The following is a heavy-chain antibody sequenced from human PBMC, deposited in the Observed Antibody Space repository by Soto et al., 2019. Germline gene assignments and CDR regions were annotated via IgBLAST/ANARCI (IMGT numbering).Heavy chain of an antibody. V-gene: IGHV3-72*01. Sequence: EVQLVESGGGLVQPGGSLRLSCAASGFTLSDHYMDWVRQAPGKGLEWVGRIKNKAGSYSTEYAASVPGRFTISRDDSKNSLYLQMNSLKAEDAAVYYCAGLTWNGYYLPWGQGTLVIVSS. J-gene: IGHJ4*02. D-gene: IGHD3-3*01. CDR3: AGLTWNGYYLP. CDR2: IKNKAGSYST. CDR1: GFTLSDHY.